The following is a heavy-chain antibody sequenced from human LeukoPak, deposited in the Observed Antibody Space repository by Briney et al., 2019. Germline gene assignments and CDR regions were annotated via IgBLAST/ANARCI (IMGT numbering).Heavy chain of an antibody. J-gene: IGHJ4*02. D-gene: IGHD1-26*01. V-gene: IGHV4-38-2*02. CDR3: ARENSGTYYGDS. CDR1: GYSISSGYY. Sequence: SETLSLTCAVSGYSISSGYYWGWIRQPPGKGLEWIGSIYHSGSTYYNPSLESRVTISVDTSKNQFSLKLNSVTAADTAVYYWARENSGTYYGDSWGQGTLGTGSS. CDR2: IYHSGST.